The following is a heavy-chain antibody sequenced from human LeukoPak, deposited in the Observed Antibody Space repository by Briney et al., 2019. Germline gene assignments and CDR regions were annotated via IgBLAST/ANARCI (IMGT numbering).Heavy chain of an antibody. J-gene: IGHJ5*02. Sequence: GASVKVSCKASGYTFTSYGISWVRQAPGQGLERMGWISAYNGNTNYAQKLQGRVTMTTDTSTSTAYMELRSLRSDDTAVYYCARAVAVAGTGWFDPWGQGTLVTVSS. V-gene: IGHV1-18*04. D-gene: IGHD6-19*01. CDR2: ISAYNGNT. CDR1: GYTFTSYG. CDR3: ARAVAVAGTGWFDP.